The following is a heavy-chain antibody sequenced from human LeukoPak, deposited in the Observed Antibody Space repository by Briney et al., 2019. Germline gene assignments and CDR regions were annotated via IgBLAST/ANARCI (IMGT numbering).Heavy chain of an antibody. CDR2: IFPGDSDT. D-gene: IGHD5-18*01. CDR3: ARLSGYSYLYYMDV. Sequence: GESLKTSCKGSGYSSTSYWIGWVRQIPGKGLEWMGIIFPGDSDTRYSPSFQAQVTISTDKSISTAYLQWSSLKASDTAMYYCARLSGYSYLYYMDVWGKGTTVTVSS. CDR1: GYSSTSYW. J-gene: IGHJ6*03. V-gene: IGHV5-51*01.